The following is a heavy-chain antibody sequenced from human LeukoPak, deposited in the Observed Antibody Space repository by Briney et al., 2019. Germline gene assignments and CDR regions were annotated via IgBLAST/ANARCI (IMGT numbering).Heavy chain of an antibody. J-gene: IGHJ6*04. D-gene: IGHD3-10*02. V-gene: IGHV3-48*04. CDR1: GFTFSSYG. Sequence: GGTLRLSCAASGFTFSSYGMSWVRQAPGKGLEWVSAISSSGSTIYHADSVKGRFTISRDNAKNSLYLQMNSLRAEDTAVYYCAELGITMIGGVWGKGTTVTISS. CDR2: ISSSGSTI. CDR3: AELGITMIGGV.